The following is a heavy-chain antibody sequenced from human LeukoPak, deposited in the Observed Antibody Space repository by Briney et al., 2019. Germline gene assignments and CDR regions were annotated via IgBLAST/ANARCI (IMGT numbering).Heavy chain of an antibody. D-gene: IGHD3-10*01. V-gene: IGHV3-7*01. J-gene: IGHJ4*02. CDR1: GFTFSNYW. CDR3: VSAIRGSPIDY. Sequence: GGSLRLSCAASGFTFSNYWMGWVRQAPGKGLACVANIKTDGSETYYVDSVKGRFTISRDNAKNSLFLQMNSLRAEDTAIYYCVSAIRGSPIDYWGQGTLVSVPS. CDR2: IKTDGSET.